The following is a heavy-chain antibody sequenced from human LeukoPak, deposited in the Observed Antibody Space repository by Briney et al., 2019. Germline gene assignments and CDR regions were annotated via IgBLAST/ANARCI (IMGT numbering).Heavy chain of an antibody. CDR2: VNDSGKI. CDR1: SGSLSGYH. CDR3: ARVIDSSESYYRPFDY. Sequence: SETLSLTCTVYSGSLSGYHWSWLRQPPGKGLEFIGEVNDSGKINYTPSLKSRVTVSVDAPKKQFSLKLTSVTAADTAVYYCARVIDSSESYYRPFDYWGQGIMVTVSS. J-gene: IGHJ4*02. D-gene: IGHD3-10*01. V-gene: IGHV4-34*01.